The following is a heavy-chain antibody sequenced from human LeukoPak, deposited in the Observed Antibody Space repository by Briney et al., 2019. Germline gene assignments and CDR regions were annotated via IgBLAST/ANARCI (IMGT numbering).Heavy chain of an antibody. Sequence: SETLSLTCAVYGGSFSGYYWSWIRQPPGKGLEWIGEINHSGSTNYNPSLKSRVTISVDTSKNQFSLKLSSVTAADTAVYYCARIAVADPIDYWGQGTLVTVSS. CDR1: GGSFSGYY. V-gene: IGHV4-34*01. J-gene: IGHJ4*02. CDR2: INHSGST. D-gene: IGHD6-19*01. CDR3: ARIAVADPIDY.